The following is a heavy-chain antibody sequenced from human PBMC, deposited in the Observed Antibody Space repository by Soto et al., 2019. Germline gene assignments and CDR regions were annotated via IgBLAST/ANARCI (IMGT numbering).Heavy chain of an antibody. CDR1: GGTFSSYA. CDR2: IIPIFGTA. J-gene: IGHJ5*02. D-gene: IGHD4-17*01. V-gene: IGHV1-69*01. Sequence: QVQLLQSGAEVKKPGSSVKVSCKASGGTFSSYAISWVRQDPGQGLEWMGGIIPIFGTATYAQKFQGRVTITEDEAKSTAYMELSSLRSEDTAVYYCARLYGEQRWDNWCDPCGQGTLVTVSS. CDR3: ARLYGEQRWDNWCDP.